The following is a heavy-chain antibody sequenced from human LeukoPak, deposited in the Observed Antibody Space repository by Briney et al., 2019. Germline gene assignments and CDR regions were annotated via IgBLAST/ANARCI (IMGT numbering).Heavy chain of an antibody. CDR1: GGSISSSSYY. CDR2: IYYSGST. CDR3: ANSAIYGDLRSLDY. J-gene: IGHJ4*02. D-gene: IGHD4-17*01. Sequence: PSETLSLTCTVSGGSISSSSYYWGWIRQPPGKGLEWIGSIYYSGSTYYNPSLKSRVTISVDTSKDQFSLKLSSVTAADTAVYYCANSAIYGDLRSLDYWGQGTLVTVSS. V-gene: IGHV4-39*01.